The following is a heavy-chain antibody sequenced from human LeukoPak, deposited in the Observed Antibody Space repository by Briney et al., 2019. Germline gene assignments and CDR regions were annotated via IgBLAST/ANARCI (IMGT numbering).Heavy chain of an antibody. D-gene: IGHD4-11*01. J-gene: IGHJ6*02. CDR3: AKALTTAYYYYGMDV. CDR1: GFTFSSYA. Sequence: GGSLRLSCAASGFTFSSYAMSWVRQAPGKGLEWVSAISGSGGSAYYADSVKGRFTISRDNSKNTLYLQMNSLRAEDTAVYYCAKALTTAYYYYGMDVWGQGTTVTVSS. CDR2: ISGSGGSA. V-gene: IGHV3-23*01.